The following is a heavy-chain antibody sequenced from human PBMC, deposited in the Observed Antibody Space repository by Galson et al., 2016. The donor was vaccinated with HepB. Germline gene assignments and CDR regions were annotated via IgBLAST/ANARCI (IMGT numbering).Heavy chain of an antibody. J-gene: IGHJ6*02. CDR3: ARSGGNYYDFWSGYYFPLGGMDV. CDR2: ISSSSSYI. CDR1: GFTFSSYS. D-gene: IGHD3-3*01. V-gene: IGHV3-21*01. Sequence: SLRLSCAASGFTFSSYSMNWVRQAPGKGLEWVSSISSSSSYIYYADSVKGRFTISRDNAKNSLYLQMNSLRAEDTAVYYCARSGGNYYDFWSGYYFPLGGMDVWGQGTTVTVSS.